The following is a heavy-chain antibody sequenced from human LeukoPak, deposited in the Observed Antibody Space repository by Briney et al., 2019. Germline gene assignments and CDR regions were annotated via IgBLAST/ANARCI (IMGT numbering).Heavy chain of an antibody. Sequence: GGSLRLSCTASGFTFGDYAMSWVRQAPGKGLEWVGFIRSKAYGGTTEYAASVKGRFTISRDDSKSIAHLQMNSLKTEDTAVYYCTSLGDSSGYYPNYWGQGTLVTVSS. D-gene: IGHD3-22*01. CDR3: TSLGDSSGYYPNY. V-gene: IGHV3-49*04. CDR1: GFTFGDYA. CDR2: IRSKAYGGTT. J-gene: IGHJ4*02.